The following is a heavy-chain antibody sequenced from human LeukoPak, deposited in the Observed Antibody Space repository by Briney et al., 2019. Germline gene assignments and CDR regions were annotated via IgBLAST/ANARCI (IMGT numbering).Heavy chain of an antibody. V-gene: IGHV4-28*01. D-gene: IGHD6-25*01. CDR2: IHHSGNRFESGST. J-gene: IGHJ4*02. Sequence: SETLSLTCTVSGHSIINTYYWGWIRQSPGKGLEWIGSIHHSGNRFESGSTHYNPSLRSQVTVSADTSKNQFSLTLRSVTAADTAVYFCARNASSGFFDDWGRGTLVTVSS. CDR1: GHSIINTYY. CDR3: ARNASSGFFDD.